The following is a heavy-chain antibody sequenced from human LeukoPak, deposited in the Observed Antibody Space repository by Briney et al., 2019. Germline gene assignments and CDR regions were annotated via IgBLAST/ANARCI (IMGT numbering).Heavy chain of an antibody. D-gene: IGHD3-3*01. CDR2: ISANGGET. CDR1: GFTFSSYA. V-gene: IGHV3-23*01. J-gene: IGHJ4*02. CDR3: AKRYYDFPLDY. Sequence: GGSLRLSCAASGFTFSSYAMSWVRQAPGKGLEWVSSISANGGETHYADSVKGRFTISRDNSKNTLYLQINNPRVEDTAVYYCAKRYYDFPLDYWGQGTLVTVSS.